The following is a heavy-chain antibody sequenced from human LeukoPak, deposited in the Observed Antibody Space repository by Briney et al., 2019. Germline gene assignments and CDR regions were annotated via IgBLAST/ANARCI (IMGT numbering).Heavy chain of an antibody. V-gene: IGHV4-39*01. J-gene: IGHJ4*02. CDR2: IYYSGNT. CDR1: GGSINSYY. Sequence: AETLSLTCIVSGGSINSYYWGWIRQPPGKGLEWIGSIYYSGNTYNNPSLKSRVTISVDTSKNQLSLKLTSVTAADTAVYYCAMHTVIASSWSLDYWGQGTLVTVSS. CDR3: AMHTVIASSWSLDY. D-gene: IGHD6-13*01.